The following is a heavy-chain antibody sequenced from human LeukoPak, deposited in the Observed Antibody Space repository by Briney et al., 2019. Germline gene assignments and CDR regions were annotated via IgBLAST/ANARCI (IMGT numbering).Heavy chain of an antibody. V-gene: IGHV3-7*01. CDR3: ARGRIAAAGTPWGLDY. CDR1: GFTFSSYW. CDR2: IKEDGSEK. D-gene: IGHD6-13*01. J-gene: IGHJ4*02. Sequence: GGSLRLSYAASGFTFSSYWMSWVRQAPGKGLEWVANIKEDGSEKYYVDSVKGRFTISRDSAKNSLYLQMNSLRAEDTAVYYCARGRIAAAGTPWGLDYWGQGTLVTVSS.